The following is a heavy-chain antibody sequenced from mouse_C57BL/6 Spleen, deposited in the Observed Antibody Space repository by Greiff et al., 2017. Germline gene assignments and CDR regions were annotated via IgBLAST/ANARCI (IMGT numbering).Heavy chain of an antibody. D-gene: IGHD1-1*01. CDR1: GYTFTDYY. CDR3: ARREVARAMDY. CDR2: INPNNGGT. Sequence: VQLQQSGPELVKPGASVKISCKASGYTFTDYYMNWVKQSHGKSLEWIGDINPNNGGTSYNQKFKGKATLTVDTSSSTAYMELRSLTSEDSAVYYCARREVARAMDYWGQGTSVTVSS. V-gene: IGHV1-26*01. J-gene: IGHJ4*01.